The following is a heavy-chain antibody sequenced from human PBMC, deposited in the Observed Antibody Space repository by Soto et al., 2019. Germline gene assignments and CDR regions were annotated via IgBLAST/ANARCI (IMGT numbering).Heavy chain of an antibody. CDR1: GCTSVDLG. CDR3: ARDNAYYDFWSGYLDQPYYSYMAV. V-gene: IGHV3-33*01. D-gene: IGHD3-3*01. Sequence: LSNGAFGCTSVDLGVHRVRKEKGKGLEWVAVIWYDGSNKYYADSVKGRFTISRDNSKNTLYLQMNSLRAEDTAVYYCARDNAYYDFWSGYLDQPYYSYMAVWGKGTTVTVSS. CDR2: IWYDGSNK. J-gene: IGHJ6*03.